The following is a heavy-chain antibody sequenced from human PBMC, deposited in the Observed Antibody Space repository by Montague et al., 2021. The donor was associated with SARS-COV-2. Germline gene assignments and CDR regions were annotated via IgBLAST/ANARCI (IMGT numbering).Heavy chain of an antibody. D-gene: IGHD3-9*01. Sequence: SETLSLTCAVSGDSIMTTSWWSWVRQPPGKGLEWIGEIYQSGSTNYNPSLKSRVTMSVDKSKNQFSLELNSLTAADTALYYCMRAGGFDNRPPVWGQGALVTVSP. J-gene: IGHJ4*02. V-gene: IGHV4-4*02. CDR2: IYQSGST. CDR1: GDSIMTTSW. CDR3: MRAGGFDNRPPV.